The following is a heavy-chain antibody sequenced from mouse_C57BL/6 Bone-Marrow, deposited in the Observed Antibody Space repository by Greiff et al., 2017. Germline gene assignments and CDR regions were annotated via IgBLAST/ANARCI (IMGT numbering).Heavy chain of an antibody. J-gene: IGHJ2*01. V-gene: IGHV5-17*01. CDR1: GFTFSDYG. Sequence: EVQLQQSGGGLVKPGGSLKLSCAASGFTFSDYGMHWVRQAPEKGLEWVAYISSGSSTIYYADTVKGRFTISRDNAKNTLFLQMTSLRSEDTAMYYCARSSLGRGFDYWGQGTTLTVSS. CDR3: ARSSLGRGFDY. D-gene: IGHD4-1*01. CDR2: ISSGSSTI.